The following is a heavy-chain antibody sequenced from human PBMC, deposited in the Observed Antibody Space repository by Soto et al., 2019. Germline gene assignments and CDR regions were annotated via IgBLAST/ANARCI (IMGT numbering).Heavy chain of an antibody. CDR2: IYQSVST. D-gene: IGHD3-10*01. CDR1: GYSIRSGYY. J-gene: IGHJ4*02. Sequence: SETLSRTCSVSGYSIRSGYYWGWIRQTPGKGLEWIGSIYQSVSTHYNPSLKSRLTISVDTSKNQFSLRLTSVTAADTAMYYCGRKKTGALFDYFGRGDLFTFSS. V-gene: IGHV4-38-2*02. CDR3: GRKKTGALFDY.